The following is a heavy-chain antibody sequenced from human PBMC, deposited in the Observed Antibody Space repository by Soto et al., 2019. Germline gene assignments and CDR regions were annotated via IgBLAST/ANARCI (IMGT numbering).Heavy chain of an antibody. J-gene: IGHJ4*02. CDR1: GYTFTSYA. Sequence: ASVKVSCKASGYTFTSYAMHWVRQAPGQRFEWMGWINAGNGNTKYSQKFQGRATITRDTSASTAYMELSSLRSEDTAVYYCAREATYYYDSSGYYGIVYWGQGTLVTAPQ. CDR2: INAGNGNT. V-gene: IGHV1-3*01. CDR3: AREATYYYDSSGYYGIVY. D-gene: IGHD3-22*01.